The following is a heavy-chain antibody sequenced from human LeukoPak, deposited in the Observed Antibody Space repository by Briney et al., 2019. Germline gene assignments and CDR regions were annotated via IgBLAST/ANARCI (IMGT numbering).Heavy chain of an antibody. CDR1: GGSISTYL. D-gene: IGHD3-10*01. J-gene: IGHJ4*02. CDR3: ARARYGSGSYAFDY. CDR2: IYYSGST. Sequence: PSETLSLTCTVSGGSISTYLWNWIRQPPGKGLEWIGYIYYSGSTNYNPSLKSRVTISVDTSKNQFSLKLTSVTAADTAVYYCARARYGSGSYAFDYWGQGTLLTVSP. V-gene: IGHV4-59*13.